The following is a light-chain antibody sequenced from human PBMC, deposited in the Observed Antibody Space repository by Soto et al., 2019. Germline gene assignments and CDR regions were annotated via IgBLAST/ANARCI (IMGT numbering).Light chain of an antibody. CDR2: DAS. CDR3: QQYNNWPPIT. CDR1: QSVSSSY. V-gene: IGKV3D-15*01. Sequence: EIVLTQSPGTLSLSPGERSTLSCRASQSVSSSYLAWYQQKPGQAPRLLIYDASTRATGIPARFSGSGSGTEFTFTISSLQSEDFGVYYCQQYNNWPPITFGQGTRLEIK. J-gene: IGKJ5*01.